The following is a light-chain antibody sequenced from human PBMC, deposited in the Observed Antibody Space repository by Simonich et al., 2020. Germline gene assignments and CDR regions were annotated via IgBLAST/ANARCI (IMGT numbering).Light chain of an antibody. CDR1: SSDVGSYNL. CDR2: EGI. CDR3: CSYGSSTLV. V-gene: IGLV2-23*01. Sequence: QSALTQPASVSGSPGQSITISCTGTSSDVGSYNLVSWYQQHPGKAPKLMIYEGIKRPSGVSNRFSGSKSGNTSSLTISGLQAEDEADYYCCSYGSSTLVFGGGTKLTVL. J-gene: IGLJ3*02.